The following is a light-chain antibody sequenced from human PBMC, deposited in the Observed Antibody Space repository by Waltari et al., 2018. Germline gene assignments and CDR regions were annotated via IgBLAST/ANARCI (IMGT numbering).Light chain of an antibody. V-gene: IGKV1-5*03. CDR3: QQYNSYSLLT. CDR2: KAF. Sequence: DIHMTQSPSTLSASVGDTIIITCRTSQSISNWLAWYQQKPGKAPKLLIYKAFTLETGVPSRFSGSGSWTVFTLTISSLQPDDFATYYCQQYNSYSLLTFGGGTKVEIE. J-gene: IGKJ4*01. CDR1: QSISNW.